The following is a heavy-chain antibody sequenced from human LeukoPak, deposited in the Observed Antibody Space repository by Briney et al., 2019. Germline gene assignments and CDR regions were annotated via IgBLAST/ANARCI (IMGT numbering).Heavy chain of an antibody. CDR3: ARSGRLGGYSYEYYMDV. CDR1: GGSIGGITYY. D-gene: IGHD5-18*01. CDR2: ISYNGRT. J-gene: IGHJ6*03. Sequence: SETLSLTCSVSGGSIGGITYYWGWIRQTPGKGLEWIGIISYNGRTYYNPSLESRVTVSVDTSENQFSLKLTSVSAADTAVYYCARSGRLGGYSYEYYMDVWGKGTTVTVSS. V-gene: IGHV4-39*01.